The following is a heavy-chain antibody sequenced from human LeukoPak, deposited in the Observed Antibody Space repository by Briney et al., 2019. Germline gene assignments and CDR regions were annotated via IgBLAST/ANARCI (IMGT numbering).Heavy chain of an antibody. V-gene: IGHV3-23*01. J-gene: IGHJ4*02. CDR3: AKDMVLSGYYYIGSFEN. CDR2: FSGSDGST. CDR1: GFTFSSYA. Sequence: PGGSLRLSCAASGFTFSSYAMSWVRQAPGKGLEWVSAFSGSDGSTYYADSVKGRFTIPRDNSKNTLYLQMNSLGAEDTAVYYCAKDMVLSGYYYIGSFENWGQGTLVTVSS. D-gene: IGHD3-22*01.